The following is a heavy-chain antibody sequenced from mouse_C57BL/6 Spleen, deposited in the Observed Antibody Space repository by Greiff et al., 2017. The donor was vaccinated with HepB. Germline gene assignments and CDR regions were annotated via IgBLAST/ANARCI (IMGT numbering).Heavy chain of an antibody. J-gene: IGHJ3*01. CDR1: GFNIKDYY. V-gene: IGHV14-1*01. D-gene: IGHD1-1*01. CDR3: TTVIPIPTVAAY. CDR2: IDPEDGDT. Sequence: EVQLQQSGAELVRPGASVKLSCTASGFNIKDYYMHWVKQRPEQGLEWIGRIDPEDGDTEYAPKFQGKATMTADTSSNTDYLQPSSLTSEDTAVYYCTTVIPIPTVAAYWGQGTLVTVSA.